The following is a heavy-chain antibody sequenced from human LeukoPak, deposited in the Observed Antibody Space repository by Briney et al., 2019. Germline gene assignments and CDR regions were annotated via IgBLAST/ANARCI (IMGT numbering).Heavy chain of an antibody. CDR2: ISGSGGST. CDR3: AKGWYSASCYDY. V-gene: IGHV3-23*01. J-gene: IGHJ4*02. CDR1: GFTFSSYA. Sequence: GGSLRLSCAASGFTFSSYAMSWVRQAPGKGLEWVSAISGSGGSTYYADSVKGRFTISRDNSKDTLYLQMNSLRAEDTAVYYCAKGWYSASCYDYWGQGTLVTVSS. D-gene: IGHD2-2*01.